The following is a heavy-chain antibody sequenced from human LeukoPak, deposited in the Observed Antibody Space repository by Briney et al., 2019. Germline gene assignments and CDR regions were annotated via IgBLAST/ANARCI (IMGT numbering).Heavy chain of an antibody. CDR2: ISGDGVSS. CDR3: AREQFSHTSNYFDN. V-gene: IGHV3-43*02. Sequence: GGSLRLYCAASGFMFDDYAMHWGRQVPGGGLEWFSFISGDGVSSFYADSVRGRFTISRDNNNNSLSLQMHSLTAEDTAFYYCAREQFSHTSNYFDNWGQGILVTVSS. J-gene: IGHJ4*02. CDR1: GFMFDDYA. D-gene: IGHD5-24*01.